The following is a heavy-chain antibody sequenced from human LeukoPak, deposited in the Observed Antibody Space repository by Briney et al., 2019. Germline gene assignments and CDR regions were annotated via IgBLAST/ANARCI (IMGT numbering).Heavy chain of an antibody. J-gene: IGHJ3*02. CDR1: RGTFSSYA. D-gene: IGHD4-17*01. V-gene: IGHV1-69*04. CDR3: ARDLYGDDAFDI. CDR2: IIPILGIA. Sequence: ASVKVSCKASRGTFSSYAISWVRQAPGQGLEWMGRIIPILGIANYAQKFQGRVTITADKSTSTAYMELSSLRSEDTAVYYCARDLYGDDAFDIWGQGTMVTVSS.